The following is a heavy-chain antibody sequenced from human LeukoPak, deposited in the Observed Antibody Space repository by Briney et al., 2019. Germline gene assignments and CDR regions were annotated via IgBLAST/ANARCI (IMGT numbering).Heavy chain of an antibody. CDR3: TRDPRIIDV. J-gene: IGHJ3*01. CDR1: GFTFSSYS. D-gene: IGHD2-15*01. V-gene: IGHV3-21*05. CDR2: ISPRGTYI. Sequence: GGSLRLSCAASGFTFSSYSMNWVRQAPGKGLEWLSYISPRGTYITYADSVKGRFTISRDDANNLLFLQLNSLRDEDTAMYYCTRDPRIIDVWGQGTRVSVSS.